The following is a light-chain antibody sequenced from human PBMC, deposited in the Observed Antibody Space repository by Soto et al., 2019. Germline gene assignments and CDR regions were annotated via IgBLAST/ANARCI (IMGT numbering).Light chain of an antibody. V-gene: IGKV1-5*01. CDR2: SAS. CDR1: QSISSW. J-gene: IGKJ2*01. Sequence: DIQMTQSPSTLSASVGDRVTITCRASQSISSWLAWYQQKPGKAPKLLIYSASSLQGGVPSRFSCSGSGTDFTLTISSLQPEDFATYYCLQDYNYPYTFGQGTKLEIK. CDR3: LQDYNYPYT.